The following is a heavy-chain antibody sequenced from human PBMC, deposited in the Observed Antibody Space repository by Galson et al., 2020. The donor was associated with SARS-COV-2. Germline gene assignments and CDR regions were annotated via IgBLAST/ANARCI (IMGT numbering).Heavy chain of an antibody. V-gene: IGHV1-24*01. CDR3: ATGPGEAVAGWVDP. Sequence: ASVKVSCKVSGYTLTELSMHWVRQAPGKGLEWMGGFDPEDGETIYAQKFQGRVTMTEDTSTDTAYMELSSLRSEDTAVYYCATGPGEAVAGWVDPWGQGTLVTVSS. D-gene: IGHD6-19*01. CDR2: FDPEDGET. CDR1: GYTLTELS. J-gene: IGHJ5*02.